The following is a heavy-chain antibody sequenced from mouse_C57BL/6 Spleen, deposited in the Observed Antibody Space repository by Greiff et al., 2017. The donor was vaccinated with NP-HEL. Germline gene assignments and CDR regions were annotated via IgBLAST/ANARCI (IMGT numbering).Heavy chain of an antibody. V-gene: IGHV8-8*01. J-gene: IGHJ4*01. CDR2: IWWDDDK. CDR1: GFSLSTFGMG. Sequence: QVQLKESGPGILQPSQTLSLTCSFSGFSLSTFGMGVGWIRQPSGKGLEWLAHIWWDDDKYYNPALKSRLTISKDTSKNQVFLKIANVDTADTATYYCARMGRERDEGGYYAMDYWGQGTSVTVSS. CDR3: ARMGRERDEGGYYAMDY.